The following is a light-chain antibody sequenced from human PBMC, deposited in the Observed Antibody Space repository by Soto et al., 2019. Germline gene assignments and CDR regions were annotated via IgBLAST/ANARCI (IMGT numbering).Light chain of an antibody. V-gene: IGKV1-5*01. CDR3: QQYNNYPWT. CDR2: DAS. CDR1: QRISNW. Sequence: DVQMTQSPSTLSASVGDRVTITCRASQRISNWLAWYQQKAGKAPKLLIYDASSLESGVPSRFSGSGSGTEFTLTISSLQPDDFATYYCQQYNNYPWTFGQGTKVDIK. J-gene: IGKJ1*01.